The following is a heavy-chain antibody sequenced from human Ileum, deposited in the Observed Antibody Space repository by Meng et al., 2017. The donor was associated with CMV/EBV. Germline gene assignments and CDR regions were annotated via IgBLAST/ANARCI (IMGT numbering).Heavy chain of an antibody. V-gene: IGHV3-7*01. D-gene: IGHD1-26*01. J-gene: IGHJ4*02. CDR3: GEGSHPTY. Sequence: GESLKISCAASGYTFSDYWMSWVRQAPGKGLEWVANINQDGSEKYYVDSVKGRFTISRDNAKNSLNLQMNSLRAEDTAVYYCGEGSHPTYWGQGTLVTVSS. CDR2: INQDGSEK. CDR1: GYTFSDYW.